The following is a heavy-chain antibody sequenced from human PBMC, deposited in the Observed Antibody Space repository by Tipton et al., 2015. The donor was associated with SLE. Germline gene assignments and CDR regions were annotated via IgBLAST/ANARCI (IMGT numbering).Heavy chain of an antibody. CDR1: GGSISSGGYY. J-gene: IGHJ2*01. CDR3: ASVRALLKGSGFDL. CDR2: IYYSGST. D-gene: IGHD3-10*01. V-gene: IGHV4-31*03. Sequence: TLSLTCTVSGGSISSGGYYWSWIRQHPGKGLEWIGYIYYSGSTYYNPSLKSRVTISVDTSKNQFSLKLSSVTAADTAVYYCASVRALLKGSGFDLWGRGTLVTVSS.